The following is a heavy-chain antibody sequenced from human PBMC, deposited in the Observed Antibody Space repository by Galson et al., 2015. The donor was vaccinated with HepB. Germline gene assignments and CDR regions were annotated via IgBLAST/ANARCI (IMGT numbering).Heavy chain of an antibody. CDR1: GGSISSSSYY. CDR2: IYYSGST. CDR3: ARNAFDI. J-gene: IGHJ3*02. Sequence: SETLSLTCTVSGGSISSSSYYWGWIRQPPGKGLEWIGSIYYSGSTYYNPSLKSRVTISVDTSRNQFSLKLSSVTAADTAVYYCARNAFDIWGQGTMVTVSS. V-gene: IGHV4-39*01.